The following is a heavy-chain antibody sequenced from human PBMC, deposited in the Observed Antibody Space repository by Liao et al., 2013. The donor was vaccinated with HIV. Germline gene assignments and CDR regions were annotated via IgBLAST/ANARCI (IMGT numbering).Heavy chain of an antibody. D-gene: IGHD3-22*01. V-gene: IGHV4-39*07. CDR3: AISPNYYDSSGTEH. Sequence: QLQLQESGPGLVKPSETLSLTCTVSGGSISSNSYYYWGWIRQPPGKGLEWIGSFYYGGSTYQNPSLKSRVTISVDTSKNQFSLKLSSVTAADTAVYYCAISPNYYDSSGTEHWGQGTLVTVSS. CDR1: GGSISSNSYYY. J-gene: IGHJ1*01. CDR2: FYYGGST.